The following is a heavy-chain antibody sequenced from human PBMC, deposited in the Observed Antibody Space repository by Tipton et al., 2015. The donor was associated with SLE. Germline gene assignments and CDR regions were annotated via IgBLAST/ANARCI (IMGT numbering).Heavy chain of an antibody. J-gene: IGHJ5*02. CDR3: AREWRITSPRFDP. Sequence: LRLSCAVYGGSFSGYYWSWIRQPPGKGLEWIGEINHSGSTNYNPSLKSRVTISVDTSKNQFSLKPSSVTAADTAVYYCAREWRITSPRFDPWGQGTLVTVSS. CDR1: GGSFSGYY. V-gene: IGHV4-34*01. D-gene: IGHD3-10*01. CDR2: INHSGST.